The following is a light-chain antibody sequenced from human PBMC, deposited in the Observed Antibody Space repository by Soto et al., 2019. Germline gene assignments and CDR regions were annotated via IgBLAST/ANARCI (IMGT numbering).Light chain of an antibody. V-gene: IGKV1-27*01. CDR2: AAS. Sequence: DIQMTQSPSSLSASVGDRVTITCRASQGISNSLAWYQQNAGKSPKLLIYAASNLQSGAPSRFSGSGAGTDVSLTISSLQPEDVATYYCQTYNSARVTFGGGTKVEIK. CDR3: QTYNSARVT. J-gene: IGKJ4*01. CDR1: QGISNS.